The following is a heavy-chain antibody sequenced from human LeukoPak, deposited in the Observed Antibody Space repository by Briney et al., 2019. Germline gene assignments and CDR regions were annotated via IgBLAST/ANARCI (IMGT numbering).Heavy chain of an antibody. CDR1: GGSISSSSYY. D-gene: IGHD3-22*01. J-gene: IGHJ4*02. CDR3: ARDHDSSGYTTTDFDY. Sequence: SETLSLTCTVSGGSISSSSYYWGWIRQPPGKGLEWIGSIYYSGSTYYNPSLKSRVTISVDTSKNQFPLKLSSVTAADTAVYYCARDHDSSGYTTTDFDYWGQGTLVTVSS. CDR2: IYYSGST. V-gene: IGHV4-39*06.